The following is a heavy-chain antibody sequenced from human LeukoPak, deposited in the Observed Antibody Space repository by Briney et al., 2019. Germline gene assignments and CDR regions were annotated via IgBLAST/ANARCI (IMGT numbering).Heavy chain of an antibody. D-gene: IGHD3-22*01. Sequence: SETLSLTCTVSGVSISSYYWSWIRQPPGKGLEWIGYIYYSGSTNYNPSLKSRVTISVDTSKNQFSLKLSSVTAADTAVYYCARDVYYYDSSHSRAFDIWGQGTMVTVSS. V-gene: IGHV4-59*01. CDR1: GVSISSYY. CDR3: ARDVYYYDSSHSRAFDI. CDR2: IYYSGST. J-gene: IGHJ3*02.